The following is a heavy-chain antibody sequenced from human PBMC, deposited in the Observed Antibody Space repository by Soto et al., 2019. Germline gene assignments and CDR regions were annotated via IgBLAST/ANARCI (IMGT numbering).Heavy chain of an antibody. V-gene: IGHV4-38-2*01. D-gene: IGHD6-19*01. J-gene: IGHJ5*02. CDR1: VYSISSGYY. CDR2: IYHSGST. CDR3: ARVWAVAVAGELDNSFDP. Sequence: PSETLSLTCAFSVYSISSGYYCGWIRQPPGKRLGWIGSIYHSGSTYYHSSLKSRVTISVDTTKNQFSLMLSSVTAADTDVCYYARVWAVAVAGELDNSFDPWGQGTLVTVSS.